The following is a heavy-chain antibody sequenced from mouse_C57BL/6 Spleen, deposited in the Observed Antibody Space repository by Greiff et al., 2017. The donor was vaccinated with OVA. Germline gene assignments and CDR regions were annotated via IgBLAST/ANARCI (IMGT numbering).Heavy chain of an antibody. CDR2: IWTGGGT. D-gene: IGHD1-1*01. V-gene: IGHV2-9-1*01. J-gene: IGHJ4*01. CDR1: GFSLTSYA. CDR3: ARNSGSTVDYYAMDD. Sequence: VKLMESGPGLVAPSQSLSITCTVSGFSLTSYAISWVRQPPGKGLEWLGVIWTGGGTNYNSALKSRLSISKDNSKSQVFLKMNSLQTDDTARYYCARNSGSTVDYYAMDDWGQGTSVTVSS.